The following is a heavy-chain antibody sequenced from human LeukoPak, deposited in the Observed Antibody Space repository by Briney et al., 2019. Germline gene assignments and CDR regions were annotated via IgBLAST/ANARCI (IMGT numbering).Heavy chain of an antibody. D-gene: IGHD2-2*01. CDR3: ARGIVVVPATLGLDWFDP. Sequence: SETLSLTCTVSGGSISSYYWSWIRQPPGKGLEWIGYIYYSGSTNYNPSLKSRVTISVDTSKNQFSLKLSSVTAADTAVYYCARGIVVVPATLGLDWFDPWGQGTLVTVSS. CDR1: GGSISSYY. V-gene: IGHV4-59*12. CDR2: IYYSGST. J-gene: IGHJ5*02.